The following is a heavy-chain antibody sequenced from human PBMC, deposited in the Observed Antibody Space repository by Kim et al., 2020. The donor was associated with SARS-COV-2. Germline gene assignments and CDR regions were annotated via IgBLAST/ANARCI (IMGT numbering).Heavy chain of an antibody. CDR3: ATSVAGYYFDY. V-gene: IGHV3-33*01. D-gene: IGHD6-19*01. Sequence: KYYADSGKRRFTISRDNSKNTLYLQMNSLRAEDTAVYYCATSVAGYYFDYWGQGTLVTVSS. J-gene: IGHJ4*02. CDR2: K.